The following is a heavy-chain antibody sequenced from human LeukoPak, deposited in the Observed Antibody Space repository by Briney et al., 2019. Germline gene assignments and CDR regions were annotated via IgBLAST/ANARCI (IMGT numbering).Heavy chain of an antibody. J-gene: IGHJ4*02. CDR1: GYTFTSYD. CDR2: MSPNGGNT. D-gene: IGHD5-12*01. V-gene: IGHV1-8*01. Sequence: ASVKVSCKASGYTFTSYDINWVRQATGQGLEWMGWMSPNGGNTAYAQEFQGRVTMTRSTSITTAYMELSSLRSEDTAVYYCARGSGQIDYWGQGTLVTVSS. CDR3: ARGSGQIDY.